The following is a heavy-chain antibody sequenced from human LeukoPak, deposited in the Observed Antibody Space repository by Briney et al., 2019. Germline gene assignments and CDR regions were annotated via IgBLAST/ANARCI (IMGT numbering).Heavy chain of an antibody. J-gene: IGHJ4*02. D-gene: IGHD3-10*01. CDR3: ARGSVVRVTIPYFDY. V-gene: IGHV1-2*02. Sequence: ASVKVSCKASGYTFVDYGIIWVRQAPGQGLEWMGWINPNSGGTNYAQKFQGRVTMTRDTSISTAYMELSRLRSDDTAVYYCARGSVVRVTIPYFDYWGQGTLVTVSS. CDR2: INPNSGGT. CDR1: GYTFVDYG.